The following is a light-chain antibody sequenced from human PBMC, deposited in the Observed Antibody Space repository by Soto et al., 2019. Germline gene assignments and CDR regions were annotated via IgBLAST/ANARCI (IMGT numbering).Light chain of an antibody. Sequence: QSVLTQPASVSVSPGQSITSSCTGTSSDVGRYNLVSWYQQHPGKAPKLIIHEDSKRSSGLSNRFSGSKSGNTASLTISGLQAEDEADYYCCSYAGSSTYVFGTGTKVTVL. V-gene: IGLV2-23*01. CDR2: EDS. J-gene: IGLJ1*01. CDR1: SSDVGRYNL. CDR3: CSYAGSSTYV.